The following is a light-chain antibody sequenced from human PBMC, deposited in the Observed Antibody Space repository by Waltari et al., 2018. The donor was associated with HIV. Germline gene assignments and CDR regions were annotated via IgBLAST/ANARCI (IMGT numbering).Light chain of an antibody. CDR2: EDS. V-gene: IGLV6-57*02. CDR1: SGSIARTY. Sequence: KFLLTQPHSVSESPGKTVTISCPGSSGSIARTYVQWYRQRPGSAPTTVIYEDSKRPSGVPDRFSGSIASSSNSASLTISGLRTEDEAHYYCHSYDGSNWVFGGGTKLTVL. J-gene: IGLJ3*02. CDR3: HSYDGSNWV.